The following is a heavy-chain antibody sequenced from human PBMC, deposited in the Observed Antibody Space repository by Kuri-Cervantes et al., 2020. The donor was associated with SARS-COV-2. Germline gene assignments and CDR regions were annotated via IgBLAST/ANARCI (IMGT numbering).Heavy chain of an antibody. V-gene: IGHV3-23*01. CDR2: ISGSGGST. CDR1: GFTFSSYA. CDR3: ARDLVRSNWNYCDY. D-gene: IGHD1-20*01. Sequence: GESLKISCAASGFTFSSYAMSWVRQAPGKGLEWVSAISGSGGSTYYAYSVKGRFTISRDNSTKTLYLQMNSLRAEDTAVYYCARDLVRSNWNYCDYWGQGTLVTVSS. J-gene: IGHJ4*02.